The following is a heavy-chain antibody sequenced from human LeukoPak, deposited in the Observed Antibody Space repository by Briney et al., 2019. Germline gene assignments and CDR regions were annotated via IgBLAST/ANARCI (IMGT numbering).Heavy chain of an antibody. V-gene: IGHV1-69*05. J-gene: IGHJ3*02. Sequence: GASVKVSRKASGGTFSSYAISWVRQAPGQGFEWMGGIIPIFGTANYAQKFQGRVTITTDESTSTAYMELSSLRSEDTAVYYCARGIDWLHDAFDIWGQGTMVTVSS. CDR2: IIPIFGTA. CDR3: ARGIDWLHDAFDI. CDR1: GGTFSSYA. D-gene: IGHD3-9*01.